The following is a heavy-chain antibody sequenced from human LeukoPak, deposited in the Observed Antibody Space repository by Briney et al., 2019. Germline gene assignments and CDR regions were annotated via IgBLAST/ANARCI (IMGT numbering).Heavy chain of an antibody. Sequence: GGSLRLSCSAAGFTFSSYAMHWVRQAPGKGLEYVSAISSNGGSTYYADSVKGRFTISRDNSKNTLYLQMSSLRAEDTAVYYCVKDKGSGSSSYYYYDMDVWGKGTTVTVSS. D-gene: IGHD3-10*01. J-gene: IGHJ6*04. CDR1: GFTFSSYA. CDR2: ISSNGGST. V-gene: IGHV3-64D*06. CDR3: VKDKGSGSSSYYYYDMDV.